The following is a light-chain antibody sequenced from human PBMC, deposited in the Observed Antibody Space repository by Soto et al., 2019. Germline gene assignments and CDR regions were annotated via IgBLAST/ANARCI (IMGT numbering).Light chain of an antibody. J-gene: IGKJ2*01. CDR1: QSLAYSDGNTY. V-gene: IGKV2-30*01. CDR2: KVS. Sequence: DVVMTQSPLSLAVTLGQPASISCRSSQSLAYSDGNTYLNWFQQRPGQSPRRLTYKVSNRDSGVPDRFSGSGSGTDFTLKISRVEAEDVGVYYCMQGTHWPPYTFGQGTKLQIK. CDR3: MQGTHWPPYT.